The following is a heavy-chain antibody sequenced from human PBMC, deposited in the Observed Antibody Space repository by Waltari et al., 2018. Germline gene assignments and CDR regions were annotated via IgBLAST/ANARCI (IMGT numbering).Heavy chain of an antibody. J-gene: IGHJ3*02. V-gene: IGHV1-2*02. D-gene: IGHD3-3*01. CDR1: GYTFSDYS. CDR3: ARDLFPNFWSGYGFDI. Sequence: QVHLVQSGAEVKKPGASVRVSCQTSGYTFSDYSIFWVRQAPGQGLEWMGWINPKSGATNPAQKFQGRVTLTRDTSTSTVYMELRGLTSDDTAIYYCARDLFPNFWSGYGFDIWGQGTKVTVSS. CDR2: INPKSGAT.